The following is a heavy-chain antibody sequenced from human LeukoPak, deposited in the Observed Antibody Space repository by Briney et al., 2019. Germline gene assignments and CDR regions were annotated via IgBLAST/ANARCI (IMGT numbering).Heavy chain of an antibody. CDR3: AKESPSMYYYDSSGYFDY. J-gene: IGHJ4*02. CDR2: ISGSGGST. CDR1: GFTVTNYA. V-gene: IGHV3-23*01. D-gene: IGHD3-22*01. Sequence: PGGSLRLSCAASGFTVTNYAMYWVRQAPGKGLEWVSAISGSGGSTYYADSVKGRFTISRDNSKNTLYLQMNSLRAEDTAVYYCAKESPSMYYYDSSGYFDYWGQGTLVTVSS.